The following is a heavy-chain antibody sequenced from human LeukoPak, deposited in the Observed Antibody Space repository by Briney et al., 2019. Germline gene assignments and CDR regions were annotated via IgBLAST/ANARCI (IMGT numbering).Heavy chain of an antibody. J-gene: IGHJ4*02. CDR1: GFTFDDYA. Sequence: GGSLRLSCAASGFTFDDYAMYWVRQAPGKGLEWVSGISWNSGSIGYADSVKGRFTISRDNAKNSLYLQMNSLRAEDTALYYCAKDLAAAGTLFDYWGQGTLVTVSS. V-gene: IGHV3-9*01. CDR3: AKDLAAAGTLFDY. CDR2: ISWNSGSI. D-gene: IGHD6-13*01.